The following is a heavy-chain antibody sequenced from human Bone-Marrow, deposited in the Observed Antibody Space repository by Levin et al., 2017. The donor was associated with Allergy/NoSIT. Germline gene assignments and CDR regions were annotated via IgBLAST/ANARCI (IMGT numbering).Heavy chain of an antibody. CDR3: ARGGGWSEYAFDI. J-gene: IGHJ3*02. V-gene: IGHV1-8*01. D-gene: IGHD2-15*01. CDR1: GYTFSSYD. Sequence: ASVKVSCRASGYTFSSYDINWVRQAPGQGLEWVGWMNPISGNTGYAQKFQGRVIMTRDTSISTAFMELSSLRSEDTAVYYCARGGGWSEYAFDIWGQGTMVTVSS. CDR2: MNPISGNT.